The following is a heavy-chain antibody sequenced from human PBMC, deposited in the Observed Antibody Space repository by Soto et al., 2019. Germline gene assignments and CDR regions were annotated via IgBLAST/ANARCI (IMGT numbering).Heavy chain of an antibody. V-gene: IGHV4-30-2*01. Sequence: SETLSLTCAVSGGSISRGGYSWSWIRQPPGKGLEWIGYIYHSGSTYYNPSLKSRVTISVDRSKNQFSLKLSSVTAADTAVYYCARARYCSGGSCSYFDYWGQGTLVTVSS. D-gene: IGHD2-15*01. CDR1: GGSISRGGYS. CDR2: IYHSGST. CDR3: ARARYCSGGSCSYFDY. J-gene: IGHJ4*02.